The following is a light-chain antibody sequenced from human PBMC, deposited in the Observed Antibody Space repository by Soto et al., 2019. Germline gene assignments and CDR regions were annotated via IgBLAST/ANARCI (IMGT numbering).Light chain of an antibody. V-gene: IGKV1-5*01. CDR3: QQYAPSSPPWT. J-gene: IGKJ1*01. CDR1: QSINNW. Sequence: DIQMTQSPSSLSASVGDKVTITCRASQSINNWLAWYQQKPGKAPRLLIYDASSLEGGVPSRFSGSGSGTEFTLTITSLLPDDSATYYCQQYAPSSPPWTFGQGTKVEVK. CDR2: DAS.